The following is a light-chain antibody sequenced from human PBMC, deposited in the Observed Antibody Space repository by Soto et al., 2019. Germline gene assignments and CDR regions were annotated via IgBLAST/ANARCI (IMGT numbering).Light chain of an antibody. CDR2: DAS. V-gene: IGKV3-11*01. J-gene: IGKJ4*01. Sequence: EIVLTQSPATLSLSPGERATLSCTASQSVSTYLAWYQQQPGQAPRLLIYDASNRATGVPARFSGSGSGTDFTLTISSLEPEDFAVYYYQQRSIWPPLTFGGGTKVEIK. CDR3: QQRSIWPPLT. CDR1: QSVSTY.